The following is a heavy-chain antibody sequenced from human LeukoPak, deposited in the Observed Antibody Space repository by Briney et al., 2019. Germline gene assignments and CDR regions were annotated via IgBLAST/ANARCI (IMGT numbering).Heavy chain of an antibody. CDR2: IGGSADYT. CDR1: GFTFASFA. CDR3: ARKKGSTGALDY. J-gene: IGHJ4*02. D-gene: IGHD2-8*02. Sequence: PGGSLRLSCAASGFTFASFAMAWVRQAPGKGLEWVSAIGGSADYTFYADSVRGRFSFSRDNAKYSLYLQMNSLRAEDTAVYYCARKKGSTGALDYWGQGTLVTVSS. V-gene: IGHV3-23*01.